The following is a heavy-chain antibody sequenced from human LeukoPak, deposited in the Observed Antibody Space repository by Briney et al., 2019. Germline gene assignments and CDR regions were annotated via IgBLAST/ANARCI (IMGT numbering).Heavy chain of an antibody. Sequence: PSETLSLTCAVYGGSFSGYYWSWIRQPPGKGLEWIGEINHSGSTNYNPSLKSRVTISVDTSKNQFSLKLSSVTAADTAVYYCARGRPIEVVTNWYFDLWGRGTLVTVSS. CDR3: ARGRPIEVVTNWYFDL. CDR1: GGSFSGYY. CDR2: INHSGST. J-gene: IGHJ2*01. D-gene: IGHD3-22*01. V-gene: IGHV4-34*01.